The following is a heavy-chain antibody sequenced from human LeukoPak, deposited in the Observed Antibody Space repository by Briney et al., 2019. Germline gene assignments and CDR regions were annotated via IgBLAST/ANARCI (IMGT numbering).Heavy chain of an antibody. CDR1: GGSISSYY. Sequence: SETLSLTCTVSGGSISSYYWNWIRQPAGKGLEWIGHISASGSTNYNPSLKSRVTISVDTSKNQFSLKLSSVTAADTAVYYCARDHQGYCSSTRCFNWFDPWGQGTLVTVSS. D-gene: IGHD2-2*01. V-gene: IGHV4-4*07. J-gene: IGHJ5*02. CDR3: ARDHQGYCSSTRCFNWFDP. CDR2: ISASGST.